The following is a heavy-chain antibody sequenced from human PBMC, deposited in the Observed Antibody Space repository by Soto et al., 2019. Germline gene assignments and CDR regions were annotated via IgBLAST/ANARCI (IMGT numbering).Heavy chain of an antibody. D-gene: IGHD5-12*01. CDR2: TYYRSKWYN. J-gene: IGHJ6*02. CDR3: ARDLRIRVATILLPMDV. Sequence: PSQTLSLTCAISGDSVSSNSAAWNWIRQSPSRGLEWLGRTYYRSKWYNDYAVSVKSRITINPDTSKNQFSLQLNSVTPEDTAVYYCARDLRIRVATILLPMDVWGQGTTVTVSS. V-gene: IGHV6-1*01. CDR1: GDSVSSNSAA.